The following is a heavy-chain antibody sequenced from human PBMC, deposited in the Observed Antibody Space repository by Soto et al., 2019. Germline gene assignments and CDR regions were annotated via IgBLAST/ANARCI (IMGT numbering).Heavy chain of an antibody. CDR3: AKVLPATGIEGGGDAFEI. V-gene: IGHV3-30*18. D-gene: IGHD1-26*01. J-gene: IGHJ3*02. CDR2: ISYDGTNK. CDR1: GFSSSSFG. Sequence: PGGSLRLSCAASGFSSSSFGMHWIRQAPGKGLEWVALISYDGTNKYYADSVRGRFTISRDNSKNTLYLEMNTLRVEDTAVYYCAKVLPATGIEGGGDAFEIWGQGTMVTVSS.